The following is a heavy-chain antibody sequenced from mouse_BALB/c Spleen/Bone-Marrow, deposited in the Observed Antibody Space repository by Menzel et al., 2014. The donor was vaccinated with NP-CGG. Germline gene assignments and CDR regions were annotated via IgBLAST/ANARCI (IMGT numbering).Heavy chain of an antibody. Sequence: EVKLMESGPELVKPGTSVKMSCKASGYTFTDYYMMWVRQSHGKSLEWIGHINPNTGGTFYNQKFKGKATLTVDKSSSTAYMQLNSLTSEDSAVYYCARSRYFDNWGQGTTLTVSS. CDR2: INPNTGGT. D-gene: IGHD3-3*01. V-gene: IGHV1-26*01. J-gene: IGHJ2*01. CDR1: GYTFTDYY. CDR3: ARSRYFDN.